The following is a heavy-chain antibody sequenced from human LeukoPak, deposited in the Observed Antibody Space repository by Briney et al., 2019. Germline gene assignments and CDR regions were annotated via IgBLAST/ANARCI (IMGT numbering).Heavy chain of an antibody. CDR1: GYTFTSYA. Sequence: GASVKVSCKASGYTFTSYAMNWVRQAPGQGLEWMGWINTNTGNPTYAQGFTGRFVFSLDTSVSTAYLQISSLKAEDTAVYYCMRGLYCSGGSCYGFEDYWGQGTLVTVSS. D-gene: IGHD2-15*01. J-gene: IGHJ4*02. CDR2: INTNTGNP. CDR3: MRGLYCSGGSCYGFEDY. V-gene: IGHV7-4-1*02.